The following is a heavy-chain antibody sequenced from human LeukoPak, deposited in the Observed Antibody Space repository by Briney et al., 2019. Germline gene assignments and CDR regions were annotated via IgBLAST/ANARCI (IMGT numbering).Heavy chain of an antibody. J-gene: IGHJ4*02. V-gene: IGHV3-21*06. CDR2: IGPTGFDR. D-gene: IGHD1-14*01. CDR1: GLTFSTPG. Sequence: KPGGSLRLSCTTSGLTFSTPGFNWVRQAPGKGLEWVASIGPTGFDRYHADSIKGRFTISRDNANNFLYLQMDSLRAEDTAVYYCATETNGRHYDYWGQGTLLTVSS. CDR3: ATETNGRHYDY.